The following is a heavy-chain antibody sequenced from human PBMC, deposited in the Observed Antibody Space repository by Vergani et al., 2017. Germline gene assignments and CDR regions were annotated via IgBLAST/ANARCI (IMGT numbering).Heavy chain of an antibody. V-gene: IGHV3-64*01. CDR1: GFTFSSYA. D-gene: IGHD7-27*01. J-gene: IGHJ2*01. Sequence: EVQLVESGGGLVQPGGSLRLSCAASGFTFSSYAMHWVRQAPGKGLEYVSAISSNGGSTYYANSVKGRFTISRDNSKNTLYLQMGSLRAEDMAVYYCARDRWGTGDPDWYFDLWGRGTLVTVTS. CDR3: ARDRWGTGDPDWYFDL. CDR2: ISSNGGST.